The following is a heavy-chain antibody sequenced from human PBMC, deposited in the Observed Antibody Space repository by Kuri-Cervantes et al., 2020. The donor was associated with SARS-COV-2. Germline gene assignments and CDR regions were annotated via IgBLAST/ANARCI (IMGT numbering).Heavy chain of an antibody. CDR2: ISSSSSYI. D-gene: IGHD2-15*01. V-gene: IGHV3-21*01. CDR1: GFTFSSYS. J-gene: IGHJ4*02. Sequence: GGSLRLSCAASGFTFSSYSINWVRQAPGKGLEWVSSISSSSSYIYYADSVKGRFTISRDNAKNSLYLQMNSLRAEDTAVYYCARDRGEDIVVVVAASAYDYWGQGTLVTVSS. CDR3: ARDRGEDIVVVVAASAYDY.